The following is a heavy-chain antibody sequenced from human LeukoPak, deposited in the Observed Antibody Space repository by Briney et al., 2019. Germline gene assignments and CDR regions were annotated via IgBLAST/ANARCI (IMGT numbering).Heavy chain of an antibody. Sequence: GGSLRLSCTGSGFTFGDYAMNWVRQAPGKGLEWVGFIRSKAYGGTPEYAASVKGRFAISRDDSKSIAYLQMNSLKTEDTAVYYCTRVIVATKDYWGQGTLVTVSS. V-gene: IGHV3-49*04. CDR3: TRVIVATKDY. CDR2: IRSKAYGGTP. D-gene: IGHD5-12*01. CDR1: GFTFGDYA. J-gene: IGHJ4*02.